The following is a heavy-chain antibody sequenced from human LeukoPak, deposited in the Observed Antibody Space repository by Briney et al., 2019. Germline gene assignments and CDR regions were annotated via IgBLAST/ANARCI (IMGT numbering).Heavy chain of an antibody. J-gene: IGHJ4*02. D-gene: IGHD5-12*01. CDR3: ARVDSGYDPLHY. CDR2: ISAYNGNT. CDR1: GYTFTRYG. Sequence: ASVKVSCKASGYTFTRYGISWVRQAPGQGLEWMGWISAYNGNTNYAQKLQGRVTMTTDTSTSTAYVERRSLRSDDTAVYYCARVDSGYDPLHYWGQGTLVTVSS. V-gene: IGHV1-18*01.